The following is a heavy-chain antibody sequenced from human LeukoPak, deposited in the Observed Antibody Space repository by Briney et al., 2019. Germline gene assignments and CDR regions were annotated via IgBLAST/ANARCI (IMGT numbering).Heavy chain of an antibody. D-gene: IGHD1-26*01. Sequence: GGSLRLSCAASGFTFSDYYMSWIRQAPGKGLEWVSYISSRGSTIYYADSVKGRFTISRDNAKNSLYLQMNSLRAEDTAVYYCARDDSGSYYYYYGMDVWGQGTTVTVSS. CDR2: ISSRGSTI. J-gene: IGHJ6*02. V-gene: IGHV3-11*01. CDR1: GFTFSDYY. CDR3: ARDDSGSYYYYYGMDV.